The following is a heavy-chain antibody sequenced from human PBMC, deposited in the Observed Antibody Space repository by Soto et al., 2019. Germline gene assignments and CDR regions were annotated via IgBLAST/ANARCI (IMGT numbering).Heavy chain of an antibody. V-gene: IGHV1-69*13. D-gene: IGHD2-8*01. Sequence: GASVKVSCKASGGTFSSYAISWVRQAPGQGLEWMGGIIPIFGTANYAQKFQGRVTITADESTSTAYMELSSLRSEDTAVYYCARGGCVYAIRVEDCYYYGMDVWGQGTTVTVSS. CDR2: IIPIFGTA. J-gene: IGHJ6*02. CDR1: GGTFSSYA. CDR3: ARGGCVYAIRVEDCYYYGMDV.